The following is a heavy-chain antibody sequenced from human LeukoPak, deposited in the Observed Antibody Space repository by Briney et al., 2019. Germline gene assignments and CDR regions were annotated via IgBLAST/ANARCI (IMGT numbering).Heavy chain of an antibody. J-gene: IGHJ4*02. V-gene: IGHV3-30*04. Sequence: GGSLRLSCAASGFTFSSYAMHWVRQAPGKGLEWVAVISYDGSNKYYADSVKGRFTISRDNSKNTLYLQMSSLRAEDTAVYYCARDCTDTIMDYWGQGTLVTVSS. CDR3: ARDCTDTIMDY. D-gene: IGHD5-24*01. CDR1: GFTFSSYA. CDR2: ISYDGSNK.